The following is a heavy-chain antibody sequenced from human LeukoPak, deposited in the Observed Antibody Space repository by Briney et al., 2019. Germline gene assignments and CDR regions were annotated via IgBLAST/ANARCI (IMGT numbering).Heavy chain of an antibody. D-gene: IGHD1-14*01. J-gene: IGHJ4*02. CDR1: GGSISSYY. V-gene: IGHV4-4*07. CDR3: ARGAYNRNRNGFDY. Sequence: PSETLSLTCTVSGGSISSYYWSWIRQPAGKGLEWIGRIYTSGSTNYNPSLKSRVTMSVDTSKNQFSLKLSSVTAADTAVYYCARGAYNRNRNGFDYWGQGTLVTVSS. CDR2: IYTSGST.